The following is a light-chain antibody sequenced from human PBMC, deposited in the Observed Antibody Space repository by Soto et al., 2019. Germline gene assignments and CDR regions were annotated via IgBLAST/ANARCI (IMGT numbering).Light chain of an antibody. Sequence: DIQLTQSPSLLSASIGDRVTITCRASHDISTFLAWYQQKPGKAPKLLIYEASTLQSGVPSRFSGSGSGTEFTLTISGLLPEDFATYYCQQYNSYSRTFGQGTKVEIK. J-gene: IGKJ1*01. CDR1: HDISTF. CDR2: EAS. V-gene: IGKV1-9*01. CDR3: QQYNSYSRT.